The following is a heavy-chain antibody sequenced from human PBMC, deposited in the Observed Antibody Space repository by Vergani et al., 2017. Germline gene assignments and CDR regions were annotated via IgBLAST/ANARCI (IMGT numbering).Heavy chain of an antibody. CDR1: GFTFSSYG. Sequence: QVQLVESGGGVVQPGRSLRLSCAASGFTFSSYGMHWVRQAPGKGLEWVAVISYDGSNKYYADSVKGRFTISRDNSKNMLYLQMNSLRAEDSAVYYCAKDQGDYGDSPDYWGQGTLVTVSS. CDR3: AKDQGDYGDSPDY. D-gene: IGHD4-17*01. CDR2: ISYDGSNK. J-gene: IGHJ4*02. V-gene: IGHV3-30*18.